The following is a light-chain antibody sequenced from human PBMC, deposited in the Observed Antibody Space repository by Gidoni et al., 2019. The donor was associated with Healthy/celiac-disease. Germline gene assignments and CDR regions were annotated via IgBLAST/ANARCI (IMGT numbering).Light chain of an antibody. Sequence: DIQMTQSPSTLSASVGDRVTITCRASQSNSSWLAWYQQKPGKAPKLLIYKASSLESGVPSRFSGSGSGTEFTLTISSLKPDDFATYYCQQYNSYSRGITFGQGTRLEIK. CDR3: QQYNSYSRGIT. V-gene: IGKV1-5*03. J-gene: IGKJ5*01. CDR1: QSNSSW. CDR2: KAS.